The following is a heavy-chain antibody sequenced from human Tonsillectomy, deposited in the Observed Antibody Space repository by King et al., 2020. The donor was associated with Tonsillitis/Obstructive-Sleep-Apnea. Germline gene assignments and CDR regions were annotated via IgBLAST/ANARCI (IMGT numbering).Heavy chain of an antibody. Sequence: VQLVESGAEVKKPGASVKVSCKASGYTFTGYYMHRVRQAPGQGLEWMGWINPNIGGTNYAQKFQGWVTRTRDTTISTAYMGLSRLGSDDTAVYYCARDRSGYYDFWSGHHAFDIWGQGTMVTVSS. D-gene: IGHD3-3*01. CDR2: INPNIGGT. CDR3: ARDRSGYYDFWSGHHAFDI. J-gene: IGHJ3*02. CDR1: GYTFTGYY. V-gene: IGHV1-2*04.